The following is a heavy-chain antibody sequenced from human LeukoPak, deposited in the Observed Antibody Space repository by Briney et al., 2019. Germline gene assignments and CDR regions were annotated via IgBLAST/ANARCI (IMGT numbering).Heavy chain of an antibody. V-gene: IGHV3-11*05. J-gene: IGHJ4*02. CDR1: GFTFSDYY. CDR2: ISGSSYYT. Sequence: GGSLRLSCAVSGFTFSDYYMVWIRQAPGKGLEWVSYISGSSYYTNYADSVKGRFTISRDNAKDSLYLQINSLRAEDTAVYYCARDQHYYDSSGPLDYWGQGTLVTVSS. CDR3: ARDQHYYDSSGPLDY. D-gene: IGHD3-22*01.